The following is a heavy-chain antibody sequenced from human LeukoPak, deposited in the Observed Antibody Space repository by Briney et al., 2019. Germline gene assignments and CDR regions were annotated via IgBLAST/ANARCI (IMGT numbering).Heavy chain of an antibody. CDR1: GFTFDDYA. CDR2: ISWDSGSI. V-gene: IGHV3-9*01. CDR3: ARGGSTLWFGELLGPRHRIYGMDV. J-gene: IGHJ6*02. Sequence: PGGSLRLSCAASGFTFDDYAMHWVRQAPGKGLEWVSGISWDSGSIGYADSVKGRFTISRDNANNSLYLQMNSLRAEDTAVYYCARGGSTLWFGELLGPRHRIYGMDVWGQGTTVTVSS. D-gene: IGHD3-10*01.